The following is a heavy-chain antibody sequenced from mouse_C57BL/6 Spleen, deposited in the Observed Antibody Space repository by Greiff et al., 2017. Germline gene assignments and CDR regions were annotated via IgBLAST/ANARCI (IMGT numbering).Heavy chain of an antibody. D-gene: IGHD3-2*02. J-gene: IGHJ2*01. Sequence: QVQLQQPGAELVRPGSSVKLSCKASGYTFTSYWMHWVKQRPIQGLEWIGNIDPSDSETHYNQKFKDKATLTVDKSSRTAYMQLSSLTSEDSAVYYCARGGLRLQYFDYWGQGTTLTVSS. CDR2: IDPSDSET. V-gene: IGHV1-52*01. CDR3: ARGGLRLQYFDY. CDR1: GYTFTSYW.